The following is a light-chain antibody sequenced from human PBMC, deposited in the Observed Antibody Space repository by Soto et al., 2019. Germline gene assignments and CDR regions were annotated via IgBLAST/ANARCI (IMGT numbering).Light chain of an antibody. CDR1: SSNIGAVFD. CDR2: ENT. V-gene: IGLV1-40*01. J-gene: IGLJ2*01. Sequence: QYVLTQPPSVSVAPGQRVTISCTGSSSNIGAVFDVHWYQQVPGTAPKLLIYENTKRPSGVPDRFSGSKSGASASLAITGLRAEDEADYYCQSYDSGRSGWLFGGGTKLTVL. CDR3: QSYDSGRSGWL.